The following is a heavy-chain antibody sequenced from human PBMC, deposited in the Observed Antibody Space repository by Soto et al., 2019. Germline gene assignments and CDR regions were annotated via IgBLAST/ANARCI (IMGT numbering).Heavy chain of an antibody. CDR2: ISGSGGST. V-gene: IGHV3-23*01. D-gene: IGHD2-2*01. Sequence: PGVSMRLSCSASGFTFSSYAMSWVRQAPGKGLEWVSAISGSGGSTYYADSVKGRFTISRDNSKNTLYLQMNSLRAEDTAVYYCAKRTYQIRPRGACDIWGQGSSVTVSS. J-gene: IGHJ3*02. CDR1: GFTFSSYA. CDR3: AKRTYQIRPRGACDI.